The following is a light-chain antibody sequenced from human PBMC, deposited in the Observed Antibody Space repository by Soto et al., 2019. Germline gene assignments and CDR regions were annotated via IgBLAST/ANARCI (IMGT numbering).Light chain of an antibody. V-gene: IGLV2-14*01. CDR1: RRDVGGYNY. J-gene: IGLJ1*01. CDR3: SSYTISNTLPFV. CDR2: EVT. Sequence: ALTQPASVSGSPGQSITISCTGTRRDVGGYNYVSWYQQYPGKSPKLLIYEVTHRPSGVSNRFSGSKSGNTASLTISGLQAEDEADYYCSSYTISNTLPFVFGTGTKVAVL.